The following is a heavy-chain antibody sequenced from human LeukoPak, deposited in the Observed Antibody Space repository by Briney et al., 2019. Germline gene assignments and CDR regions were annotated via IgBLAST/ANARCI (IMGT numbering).Heavy chain of an antibody. CDR1: GYTFTSYG. J-gene: IGHJ6*02. CDR3: ARDSTNYYDSSGYYGPYYYYGMDV. Sequence: GASVKVSCKASGYTFTSYGISWVRQAPGQGLEWMGWISAYNGNTNYAQKLQGRVTMTTDTSTSTAYMGLRSLRSDDTAVYYCARDSTNYYDSSGYYGPYYYYGMDVWGQGTTVTVSS. CDR2: ISAYNGNT. D-gene: IGHD3-22*01. V-gene: IGHV1-18*01.